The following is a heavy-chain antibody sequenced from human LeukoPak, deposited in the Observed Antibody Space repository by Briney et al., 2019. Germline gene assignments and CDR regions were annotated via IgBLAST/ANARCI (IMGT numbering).Heavy chain of an antibody. CDR1: GFTFSHYW. Sequence: QAGGSLRLSCATSGFTFSHYWMSWVRQAPGKGLEWVANINLDGSKKYYVDSVRGRFTNSRDNAKNSLYLQMNSLRAEDTAVYYCAKRLGVPAATIDYWGQGTLVTVSS. V-gene: IGHV3-7*01. CDR3: AKRLGVPAATIDY. D-gene: IGHD2-2*01. J-gene: IGHJ4*02. CDR2: INLDGSKK.